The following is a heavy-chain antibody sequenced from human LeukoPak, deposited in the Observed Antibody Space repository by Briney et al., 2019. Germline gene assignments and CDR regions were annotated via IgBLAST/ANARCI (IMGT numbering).Heavy chain of an antibody. CDR3: AREPGFDSSGYLNWFDP. CDR1: GGSISSRSYY. D-gene: IGHD3-22*01. CDR2: LFDSGNT. J-gene: IGHJ5*02. V-gene: IGHV4-39*07. Sequence: PSETLSLTCIVSGGSISSRSYYWDWIRQPPGKGLEWIGNLFDSGNTHYNPSLRSRLTMSVDTSKNQFSLKLSSVTAADTAVYYCAREPGFDSSGYLNWFDPWGQGTLVTVSS.